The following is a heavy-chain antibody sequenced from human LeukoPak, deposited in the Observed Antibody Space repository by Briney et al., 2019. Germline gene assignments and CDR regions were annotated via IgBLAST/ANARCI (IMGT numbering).Heavy chain of an antibody. CDR3: ARGSLYYSDSSGYYYYFDY. D-gene: IGHD3-22*01. CDR2: IYYSGST. Sequence: SETLSLTCTVSGGSISSYYWSWIRQPPGKGLKWIGYIYYSGSTNYNPSLKSRVTISVDTSKNQFSLKLSSVTAADTAVYYCARGSLYYSDSSGYYYYFDYWGQGTLVTVSS. V-gene: IGHV4-59*01. CDR1: GGSISSYY. J-gene: IGHJ4*02.